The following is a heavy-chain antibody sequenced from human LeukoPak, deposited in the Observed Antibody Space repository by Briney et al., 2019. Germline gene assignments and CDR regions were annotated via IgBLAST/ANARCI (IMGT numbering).Heavy chain of an antibody. J-gene: IGHJ6*02. Sequence: APVKVSCKASGGTFGSYAISWVRQAPGQGLEWMGRIIPILGIANYAQKFQGRVTITADKSTSTAYMELSSLRSEDTAVYYCARGYGGNAYYGMDVWGQGTTVTVSS. D-gene: IGHD4-23*01. CDR3: ARGYGGNAYYGMDV. CDR2: IIPILGIA. CDR1: GGTFGSYA. V-gene: IGHV1-69*04.